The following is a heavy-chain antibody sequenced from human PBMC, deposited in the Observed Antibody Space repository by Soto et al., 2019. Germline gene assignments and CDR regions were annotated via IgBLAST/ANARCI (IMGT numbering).Heavy chain of an antibody. V-gene: IGHV3-15*07. CDR3: TTDRDWSLDC. D-gene: IGHD3-9*01. J-gene: IGHJ4*02. CDR2: IKGQPQGETT. CDR1: GLMFSNVW. Sequence: GGSLRLSCEASGLMFSNVWMHWVRQAPGKRLEWVGRIKGQPQGETTDYAAPVKGRFTISRDDSKSTLYLQMSSLKIEDTAVYYCTTDRDWSLDCWGKGTLVTVSS.